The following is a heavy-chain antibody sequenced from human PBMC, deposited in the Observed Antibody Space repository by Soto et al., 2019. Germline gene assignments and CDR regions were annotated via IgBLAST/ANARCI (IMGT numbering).Heavy chain of an antibody. D-gene: IGHD2-21*01. Sequence: SGGSLRLSCAASGFTFTRYSMNWVRQAPGKGLEWVSSISSTTNYIYYADSMKGRFTVSRDNAKNSVYLEMNSLSAADTAVYYCGRVVEGATRHTDLDSWGQGTLVTVSS. CDR2: ISSTTNYI. V-gene: IGHV3-21*01. CDR3: GRVVEGATRHTDLDS. J-gene: IGHJ5*01. CDR1: GFTFTRYS.